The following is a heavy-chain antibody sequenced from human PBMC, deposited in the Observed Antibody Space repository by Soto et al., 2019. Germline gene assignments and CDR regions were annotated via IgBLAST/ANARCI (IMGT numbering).Heavy chain of an antibody. CDR2: INPNSGGT. CDR3: ARPLVATRSADAFDI. CDR1: GYTFTGYY. Sequence: ASVKVSCKASGYTFTGYYMHWVRQAPGQGLEWMGWINPNSGGTNYAQKFQGWVTMTRDTSISTAYMELSRLRSDDTAVYYCARPLVATRSADAFDIWGQGTMVTVSS. J-gene: IGHJ3*02. V-gene: IGHV1-2*04. D-gene: IGHD5-12*01.